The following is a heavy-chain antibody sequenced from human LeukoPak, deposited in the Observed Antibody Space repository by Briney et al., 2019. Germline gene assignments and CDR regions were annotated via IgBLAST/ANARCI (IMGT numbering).Heavy chain of an antibody. CDR1: GFTFSSYG. CDR2: IRYDGSNK. J-gene: IGHJ4*02. V-gene: IGHV3-30*02. D-gene: IGHD7-27*01. CDR3: ATLTGGPLDY. Sequence: GGSLRLSCAASGFTFSSYGMHWVRQAPGKGLEWVAFIRYDGSNKYYADSVKGRFTISRDNSRNTLYLQMNSLRAEDTAVYYCATLTGGPLDYWAQGTLVTVSS.